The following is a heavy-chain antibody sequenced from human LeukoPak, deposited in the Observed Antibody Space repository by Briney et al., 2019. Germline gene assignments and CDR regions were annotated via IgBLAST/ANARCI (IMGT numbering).Heavy chain of an antibody. D-gene: IGHD3-22*01. CDR3: ARGPISYGGYDSSGYYHYYYYYMDV. CDR2: IYYSGST. J-gene: IGHJ6*03. V-gene: IGHV4-39*07. Sequence: SETLSLTCTVSGGSISSSSYYWGWIRQPPGKGLEWIGSIYYSGSTNYNPSLKSRVTISVDTSKNQFSLKLSSVTAADTAVYYCARGPISYGGYDSSGYYHYYYYYMDVWGKGTTVTISS. CDR1: GGSISSSSYY.